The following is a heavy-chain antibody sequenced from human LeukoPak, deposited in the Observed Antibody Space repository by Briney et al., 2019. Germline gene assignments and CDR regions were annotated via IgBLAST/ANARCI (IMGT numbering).Heavy chain of an antibody. V-gene: IGHV3-74*01. Sequence: GGSLRLSCAASGFTFSSYWMHWVRQAPGKGLVWVSRVNSDGCSTNYADSVKGRFTISRDNAKNTLYLQMNSLRAEDTAVYYCARVSSSWNPFDYWGQGALVTVSS. J-gene: IGHJ4*02. D-gene: IGHD6-13*01. CDR2: VNSDGCST. CDR1: GFTFSSYW. CDR3: ARVSSSWNPFDY.